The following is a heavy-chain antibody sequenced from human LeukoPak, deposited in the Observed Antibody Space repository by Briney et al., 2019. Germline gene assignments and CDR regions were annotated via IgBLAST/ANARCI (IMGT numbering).Heavy chain of an antibody. V-gene: IGHV4-38-2*02. D-gene: IGHD2-2*01. Sequence: SETLSLTCTVSGYSISSGYYWDWIRQPPGKGLEWIGSIYHSGSTYYNPSLKSRVTISVDTSKNQFSLKLSSVTAADTAVYYCARDRTRHNWFDPWGQGTLVTVSS. CDR2: IYHSGST. CDR1: GYSISSGYY. CDR3: ARDRTRHNWFDP. J-gene: IGHJ5*02.